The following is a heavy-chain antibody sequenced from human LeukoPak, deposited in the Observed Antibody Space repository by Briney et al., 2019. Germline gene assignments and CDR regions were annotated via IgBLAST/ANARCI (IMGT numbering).Heavy chain of an antibody. D-gene: IGHD3-22*01. CDR1: GYSFTSYW. V-gene: IGHV5-51*01. CDR2: IYPGDSDT. CDR3: ARKYYYDSSGWVAFDI. J-gene: IGHJ3*02. Sequence: GESLKISCKGSGYSFTSYWIGWVRQMPGKGLEWMGIIYPGDSDTRYSPSFQGQVTISGDKSISTAYLQWSSLKASDTAMYYCARKYYYDSSGWVAFDIWGQGTTVTVSS.